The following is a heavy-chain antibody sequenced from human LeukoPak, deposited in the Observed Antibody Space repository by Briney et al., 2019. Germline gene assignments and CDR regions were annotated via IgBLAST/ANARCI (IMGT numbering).Heavy chain of an antibody. CDR1: GGSISSYY. CDR2: IYYSGST. D-gene: IGHD5-24*01. Sequence: SETLSLTCTVSGGSISSYYWSWIRQPPGKGLEWIGYIYYSGSTNYNPSLKSRVTISVGTSKNQFSLKLSSVTAADTAVYYCARDPIEDGNDAFDIWGQGTMVTVSS. J-gene: IGHJ3*02. CDR3: ARDPIEDGNDAFDI. V-gene: IGHV4-59*01.